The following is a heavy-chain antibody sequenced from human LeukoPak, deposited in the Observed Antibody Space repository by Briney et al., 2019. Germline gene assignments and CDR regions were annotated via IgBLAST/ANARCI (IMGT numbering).Heavy chain of an antibody. Sequence: GGSLRLSCAASGFTFSTYGMHWVRQASGKGLEWVAYIPYDGSKKYYADSVKGRFTISRGNAKNSPYLEMNSLRAEDTAVYYCARDRIAVAATETSFDYWGQGTLVTVSS. D-gene: IGHD6-19*01. CDR3: ARDRIAVAATETSFDY. V-gene: IGHV3-30*02. J-gene: IGHJ4*02. CDR2: IPYDGSKK. CDR1: GFTFSTYG.